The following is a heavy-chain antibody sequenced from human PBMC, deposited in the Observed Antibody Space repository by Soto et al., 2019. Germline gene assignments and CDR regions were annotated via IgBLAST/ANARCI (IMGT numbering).Heavy chain of an antibody. Sequence: QVQLQESGPGLVKPSETLSLTCTVSGGSVSSGSYYWSWIRHPPGKGLVWIGCIYYSGSTNYNPPLESGATISVDTSMNPVILELSSVTAAYTAVYYCPRDPGRITMVQGVIINSYYGMDVWGRGTTVTVS. CDR1: GGSVSSGSYY. V-gene: IGHV4-61*01. J-gene: IGHJ6*02. D-gene: IGHD3-10*01. CDR3: PRDPGRITMVQGVIINSYYGMDV. CDR2: IYYSGST.